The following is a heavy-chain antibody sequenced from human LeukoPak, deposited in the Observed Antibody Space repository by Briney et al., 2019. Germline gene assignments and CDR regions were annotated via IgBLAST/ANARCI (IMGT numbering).Heavy chain of an antibody. CDR2: IYYSGST. Sequence: SQTLSLTCTVSGGSISSGGYYWSWIRQHPGKGLEWIGYIYYSGSTYYNPSLKSRVTISVDTSKNQFSLKLSSVTAADTAVYYCARGSRPPIAVAGTGWFDPWGQGTLVTVSS. J-gene: IGHJ5*02. D-gene: IGHD6-19*01. CDR1: GGSISSGGYY. V-gene: IGHV4-31*03. CDR3: ARGSRPPIAVAGTGWFDP.